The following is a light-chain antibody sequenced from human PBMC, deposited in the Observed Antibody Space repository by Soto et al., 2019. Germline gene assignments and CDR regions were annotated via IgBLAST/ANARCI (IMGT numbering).Light chain of an antibody. CDR3: QSYDSSLSAVV. J-gene: IGLJ3*02. V-gene: IGLV1-40*01. CDR1: SSNLGANYD. Sequence: QSVLTQPPSVSGAPGQRVTISCTGSSSNLGANYDVHWYHHLPGTAPKLLIYGNNNRPSGVPDRFSGSKSGTSASLAIAGLQTEDEADYYCQSYDSSLSAVVFGGGTKLTVL. CDR2: GNN.